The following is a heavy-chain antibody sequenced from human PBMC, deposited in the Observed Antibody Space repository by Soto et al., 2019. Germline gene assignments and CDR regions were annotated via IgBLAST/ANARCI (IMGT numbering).Heavy chain of an antibody. CDR3: AKDRVGGNTPPAFDI. Sequence: GGSLRLSCAASGFTFDDYAMHWVRQAPGKGLEWVSGISWNSGSIGYADSVKGRFTISRDNAKNSLYLQMNSLRAEDTALYYCAKDRVGGNTPPAFDIWGQGTMVTVSS. D-gene: IGHD3-10*01. CDR1: GFTFDDYA. CDR2: ISWNSGSI. V-gene: IGHV3-9*01. J-gene: IGHJ3*02.